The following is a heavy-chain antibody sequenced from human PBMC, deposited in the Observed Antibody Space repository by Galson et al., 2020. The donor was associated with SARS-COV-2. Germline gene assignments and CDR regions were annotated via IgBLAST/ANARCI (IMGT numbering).Heavy chain of an antibody. CDR2: VYPSGTT. Sequence: SETLSLTCAVSGVSISTTNYWGWVRQPPGRGLEWIGSVYPSGTTYYNQSLKSRVNKSVDTSKNQFPLRLDSVTAADTALHYFARQGVNMIVLVTVPGWYFDLWGRGTLVTVSS. J-gene: IGHJ2*01. CDR1: GVSISTTNY. CDR3: ARQGVNMIVLVTVPGWYFDL. V-gene: IGHV4-38-2*01. D-gene: IGHD3-22*01.